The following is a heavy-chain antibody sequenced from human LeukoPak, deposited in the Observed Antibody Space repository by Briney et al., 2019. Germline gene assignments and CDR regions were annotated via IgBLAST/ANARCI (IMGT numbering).Heavy chain of an antibody. D-gene: IGHD3-10*01. Sequence: GGSLRLSCAASGFTFSSYVMSWVRQAPGKGLEWVSAISGSGGSTYYADSVKGRFTISRDNSKNTLYLQMNSLRAEDTAVYYCAKDGSMVRGVISNFDYWGQGTLVTVSS. CDR2: ISGSGGST. V-gene: IGHV3-23*01. CDR3: AKDGSMVRGVISNFDY. J-gene: IGHJ4*02. CDR1: GFTFSSYV.